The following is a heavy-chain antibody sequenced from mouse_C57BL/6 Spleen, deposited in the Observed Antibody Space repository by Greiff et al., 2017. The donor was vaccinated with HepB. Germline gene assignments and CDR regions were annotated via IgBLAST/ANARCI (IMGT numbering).Heavy chain of an antibody. Sequence: EVQVVESGGDLVKPGGSLKLSCAASGFTFSSYGMSWVRQTPDKRLEWVATISSGGSYTYYPDSVKGRFTISRDNAKNTLYLQMSSLKSEDTAMYYCARHSPDYYGSSHEYFDVWGTGTTVTVSS. J-gene: IGHJ1*03. CDR3: ARHSPDYYGSSHEYFDV. CDR2: ISSGGSYT. V-gene: IGHV5-6*01. D-gene: IGHD1-1*01. CDR1: GFTFSSYG.